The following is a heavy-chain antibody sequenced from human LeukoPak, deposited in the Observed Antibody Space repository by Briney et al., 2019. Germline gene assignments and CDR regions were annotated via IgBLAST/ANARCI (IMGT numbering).Heavy chain of an antibody. Sequence: SQTLSLTRAISGDSVSGNSTAYNWIRQSPSRGLEWLGRTYDRSKWYNDYAVSVKSRIIINPDTSKNQLSLQLKSVTPEDTAVYYCARGGQGDGYSADEAFDFWGQGTMVTVSS. CDR2: TYDRSKWYN. J-gene: IGHJ3*01. D-gene: IGHD5-24*01. CDR1: GDSVSGNSTA. CDR3: ARGGQGDGYSADEAFDF. V-gene: IGHV6-1*01.